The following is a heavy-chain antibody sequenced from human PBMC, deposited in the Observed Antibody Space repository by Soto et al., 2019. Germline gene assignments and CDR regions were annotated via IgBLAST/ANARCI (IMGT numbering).Heavy chain of an antibody. J-gene: IGHJ4*02. V-gene: IGHV4-34*01. CDR1: GGSFSGYY. CDR2: INHSGST. Sequence: SETLSLTCAVYGGSFSGYYWSWIRQPPGKGLEWIGEINHSGSTNYNPSLKSRVTISVDTSKNQFSLRLSSVTAADTAVYYCARAKGIAVAGYGYWGQGTLVTVSS. D-gene: IGHD6-19*01. CDR3: ARAKGIAVAGYGY.